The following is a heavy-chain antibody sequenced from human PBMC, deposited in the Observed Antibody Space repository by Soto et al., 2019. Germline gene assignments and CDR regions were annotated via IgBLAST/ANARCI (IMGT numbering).Heavy chain of an antibody. CDR2: INHLETT. D-gene: IGHD3-10*01. J-gene: IGHJ4*02. Sequence: QLQLHMSGSGLVKPSQTLSLTCTVSGASITYGAYSWSWIRQTPEKGLEWIGYINHLETTFYNPSFESRLTLSIDRTKNQFSLNLKSMSAADRAVYFCARGGGFDSFDYWGQGILVTVSS. CDR3: ARGGGFDSFDY. CDR1: GASITYGAYS. V-gene: IGHV4-30-2*01.